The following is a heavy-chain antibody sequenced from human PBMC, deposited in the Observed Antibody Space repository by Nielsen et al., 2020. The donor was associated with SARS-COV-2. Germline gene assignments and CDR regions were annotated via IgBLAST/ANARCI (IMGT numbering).Heavy chain of an antibody. CDR1: GGSISSYY. Sequence: SETLSLTCTVSGGSISSYYWSWIRQPPGKGLEWIGYIYYSGSTNYNPSLKSRVTISVDTSKNQFSLKLCSVTAADTAVYYCARGSSPALDYWGQGTLVTVSS. V-gene: IGHV4-59*01. CDR2: IYYSGST. J-gene: IGHJ4*02. CDR3: ARGSSPALDY.